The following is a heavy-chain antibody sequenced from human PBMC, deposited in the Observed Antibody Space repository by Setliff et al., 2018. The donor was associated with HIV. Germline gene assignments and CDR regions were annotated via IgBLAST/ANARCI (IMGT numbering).Heavy chain of an antibody. CDR1: GGSISSSSYY. CDR2: IYYSGST. V-gene: IGHV4-39*01. Sequence: SETLSLTCTVSGGSISSSSYYWGRIRQPPGKGLEWIGSIYYSGSTYYNPSLKSRVTISVDTSKNQFSLKLSSVTAADTAVYYCARHLYGGYTGGFDYWGQGTLVTVSS. D-gene: IGHD5-12*01. J-gene: IGHJ4*02. CDR3: ARHLYGGYTGGFDY.